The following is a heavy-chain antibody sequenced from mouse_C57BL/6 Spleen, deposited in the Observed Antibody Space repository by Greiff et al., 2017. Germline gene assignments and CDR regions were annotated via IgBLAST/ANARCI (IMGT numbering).Heavy chain of an antibody. CDR1: GYTFPDHT. CDR3: ARVGVAGPFAY. J-gene: IGHJ3*01. CDR2: IYPRAGST. V-gene: IGHV1-78*01. Sequence: QVQLQQSDAELVKPGASVKISCKVSGYTFPDHTIHWMKQRPEQGLEWIGYIYPRAGSTKYNEKFKGKDTLTADKSSSTAYMQLTSLTSEDSAVYFCARVGVAGPFAYWGQGTLVTVSA. D-gene: IGHD3-3*01.